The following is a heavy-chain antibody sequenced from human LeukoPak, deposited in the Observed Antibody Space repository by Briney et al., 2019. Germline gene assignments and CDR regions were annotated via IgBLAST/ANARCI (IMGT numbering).Heavy chain of an antibody. CDR2: IYTSGSA. D-gene: IGHD6-25*01. J-gene: IGHJ6*03. V-gene: IGHV4-4*07. CDR1: GFSINNYY. Sequence: SETLSLTCIVSGFSINNYYWSWIRQPAGKTLEWIGRIYTSGSANYNPSLQNRVTMSVDTSKNRSSLKLSLNLSSVTAADTAIYYCAKDFSSASYTYYYYYMDVWGKGTTVTVSS. CDR3: AKDFSSASYTYYYYYMDV.